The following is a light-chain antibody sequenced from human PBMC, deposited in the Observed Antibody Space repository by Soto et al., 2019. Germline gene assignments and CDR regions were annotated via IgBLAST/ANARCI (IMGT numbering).Light chain of an antibody. Sequence: DIQMTQSPSTLSGSGGERVTITCRASQTMSSWLAWYQQKPGKAPKLLIYKASTLKSGVPSRFSGSGSGTEFTLTISSLQPDDFAAYYCQLYNSYSEAFGQGTKVDI. CDR1: QTMSSW. V-gene: IGKV1-5*03. CDR3: QLYNSYSEA. J-gene: IGKJ1*01. CDR2: KAS.